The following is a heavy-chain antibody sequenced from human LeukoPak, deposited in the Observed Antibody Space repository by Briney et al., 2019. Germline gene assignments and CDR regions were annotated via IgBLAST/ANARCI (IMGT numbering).Heavy chain of an antibody. CDR1: TFAFANHE. CDR2: IGADGHYT. Sequence: GGSLRLSCTASTFAFANHEMTWVRQAPGKGLDWVSNIGADGHYTFYADSVKGRFTISRDNSKNTVYLQMDSLRAEDSAVYYCARGLVHDTSGYYSDYWGQGILVTVSS. D-gene: IGHD3-22*01. V-gene: IGHV3-23*01. J-gene: IGHJ4*02. CDR3: ARGLVHDTSGYYSDY.